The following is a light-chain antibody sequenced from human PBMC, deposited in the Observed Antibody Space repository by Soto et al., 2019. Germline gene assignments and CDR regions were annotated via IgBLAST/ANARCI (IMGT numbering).Light chain of an antibody. CDR1: SSNIGAGSY. J-gene: IGLJ3*02. V-gene: IGLV1-40*01. CDR2: TNT. CDR3: QSYDTSLSGWV. Sequence: QPVLTQPPSVSGAPGQRVTISCTGSSSNIGAGSYVHWYQQVPGTAPKLLIFTNTNRPSGVPDRFSGSKSGTSASLAIIGLQAEDEADYYCQSYDTSLSGWVFGGGTKLTVL.